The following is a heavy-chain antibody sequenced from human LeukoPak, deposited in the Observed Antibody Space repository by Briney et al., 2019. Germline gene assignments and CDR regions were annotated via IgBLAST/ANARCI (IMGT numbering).Heavy chain of an antibody. CDR2: ISSNSSTI. V-gene: IGHV3-48*04. CDR1: GFTFSSYS. Sequence: GGSLRLSCAASGFTFSSYSMNWVRQAPGKGLEWVSYISSNSSTIYYADSVKGRFTISRDNAKNSLYLQMNSLRAEDTAVYYCAREGPRRIDYWGQGTLVTVSS. J-gene: IGHJ4*02. CDR3: AREGPRRIDY.